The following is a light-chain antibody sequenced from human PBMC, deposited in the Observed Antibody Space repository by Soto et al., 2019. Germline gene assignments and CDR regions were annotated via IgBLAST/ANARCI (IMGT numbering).Light chain of an antibody. CDR1: QSVSSNS. CDR2: DTS. Sequence: EIVLTQSPGTLSLSPGERAILSCRASQSVSSNSLAWYQQKPGQAPRLLIYDTSSRASGIPDRFSGSGSGTDFTLTISRLEPEDFAVYYCQQFGSSSPWTFGQGTKVDIK. J-gene: IGKJ1*01. CDR3: QQFGSSSPWT. V-gene: IGKV3-20*01.